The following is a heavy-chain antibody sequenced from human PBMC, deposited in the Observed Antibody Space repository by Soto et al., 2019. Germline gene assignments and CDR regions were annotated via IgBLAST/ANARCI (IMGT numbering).Heavy chain of an antibody. CDR3: ECRARVTCGGARYDGLSV. V-gene: IGHV4-59*01. Sequence: QVQLQESGPGLVKPSETLSLTCTVSGDSIRSYYWSWIRQPPGKGLEWIGYIYYSGSTNYNPSLTCRKSRSVNTLEIPMTLKLRSLSAAAAAVSYCECRARVTCGGARYDGLSVWGQGTMVTVSS. J-gene: IGHJ3*01. CDR1: GDSIRSYY. CDR2: IYYSGST. D-gene: IGHD1-26*01.